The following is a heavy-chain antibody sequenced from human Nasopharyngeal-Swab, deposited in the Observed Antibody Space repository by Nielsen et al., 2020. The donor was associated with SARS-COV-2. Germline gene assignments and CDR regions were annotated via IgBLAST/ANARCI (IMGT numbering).Heavy chain of an antibody. CDR1: GFTFSSYW. J-gene: IGHJ3*02. CDR2: INSDGSST. D-gene: IGHD3-16*01. V-gene: IGHV3-74*01. Sequence: GESLKISCAASGFTFSSYWMHWVRQAPGKGLMWVSRINSDGSSTTYADSVKGRFTISRDNAKNSLYLQMNSLRAEDTAVYYCARDLGDDAFDIWGQGTMVTVSS. CDR3: ARDLGDDAFDI.